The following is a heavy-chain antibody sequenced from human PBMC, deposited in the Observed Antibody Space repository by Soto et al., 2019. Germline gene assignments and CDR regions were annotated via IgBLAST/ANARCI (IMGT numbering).Heavy chain of an antibody. V-gene: IGHV4-31*03. D-gene: IGHD4-17*01. CDR2: IYYSGST. CDR3: ARELPTTTWFDP. Sequence: SETLSLTCTVSGGSISSGGYYWSWIRQHPGKGLEWIGYIYYSGSTYYNPSLKSRVTISVDTSKNQFSLKLSSVTAADTAVYYCARELPTTTWFDPWGQGTLVTVSS. J-gene: IGHJ5*02. CDR1: GGSISSGGYY.